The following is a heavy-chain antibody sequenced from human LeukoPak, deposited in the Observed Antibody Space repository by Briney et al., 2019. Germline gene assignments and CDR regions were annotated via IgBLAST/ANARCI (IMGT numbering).Heavy chain of an antibody. V-gene: IGHV1-46*01. CDR2: INPSGGST. CDR3: ARESSSWYLSLSAEYFQH. CDR1: GYTFTSYY. J-gene: IGHJ1*01. Sequence: GASVKVSCKASGYTFTSYYMHWVRQAPGQGLEWMGIINPSGGSTSYAQKFQGRVTMTRDTSTSTVYMELSSLRSEDTAVYYCARESSSWYLSLSAEYFQHWGQGTLVTVSS. D-gene: IGHD6-13*01.